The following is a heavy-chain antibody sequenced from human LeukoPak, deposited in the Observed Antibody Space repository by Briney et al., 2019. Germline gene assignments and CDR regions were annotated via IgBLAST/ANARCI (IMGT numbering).Heavy chain of an antibody. J-gene: IGHJ4*02. CDR2: INPNSGGT. CDR1: GYTFTGYY. CDR3: ARGRAYYDILTGQPRFDY. V-gene: IGHV1-2*02. D-gene: IGHD3-9*01. Sequence: GASVKVSCKASGYTFTGYYMHWVRQAPGQGLEWMGWINPNSGGTNYAQKFQGRVTMTRDTSISTAYMELSRLRSDDTAVYYCARGRAYYDILTGQPRFDYWGQGTLVTVSS.